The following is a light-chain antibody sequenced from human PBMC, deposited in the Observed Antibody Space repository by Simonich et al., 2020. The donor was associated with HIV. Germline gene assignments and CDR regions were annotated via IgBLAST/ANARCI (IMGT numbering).Light chain of an antibody. V-gene: IGKV1-13*02. Sequence: AIQLTQSPSSLSASVGDRATITCRASQGISSALVWYQQKPGRAPKVLIYDASTLESGVPSRFSGSGSGTDFTLTISSLQPEDFATYFCQQFNSNPRTFGQGTRLEIK. J-gene: IGKJ5*01. CDR2: DAS. CDR1: QGISSA. CDR3: QQFNSNPRT.